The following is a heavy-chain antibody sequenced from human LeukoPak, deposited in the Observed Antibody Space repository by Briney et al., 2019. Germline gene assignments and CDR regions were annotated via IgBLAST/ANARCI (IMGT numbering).Heavy chain of an antibody. CDR1: GFTFSSYG. J-gene: IGHJ4*02. CDR2: IWYDGINK. V-gene: IGHV3-33*01. CDR3: ARELTVTTSSYFDY. Sequence: GGSLRLSCAASGFTFSSYGMHWVRQAPGKGLEWVAVIWYDGINKYYADSVKGRFTISRDNSKNTLCLQMNSLRAEDTAVYYCARELTVTTSSYFDYWGQGILVTVSS. D-gene: IGHD4-17*01.